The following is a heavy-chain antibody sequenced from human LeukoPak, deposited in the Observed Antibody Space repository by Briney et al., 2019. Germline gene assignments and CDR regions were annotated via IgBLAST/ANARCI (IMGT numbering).Heavy chain of an antibody. Sequence: SETLSLTCAVYGRSFSGYYWSWIRQPPGKGLEWIGEINHSGSTNYNPSLKSQVTISVDTSKNQFSLKLSSVTAADTAVYYCARGVTAEVTAILDAFDIWGQGTMVTVSS. D-gene: IGHD2-21*02. V-gene: IGHV4-34*01. CDR2: INHSGST. CDR3: ARGVTAEVTAILDAFDI. CDR1: GRSFSGYY. J-gene: IGHJ3*02.